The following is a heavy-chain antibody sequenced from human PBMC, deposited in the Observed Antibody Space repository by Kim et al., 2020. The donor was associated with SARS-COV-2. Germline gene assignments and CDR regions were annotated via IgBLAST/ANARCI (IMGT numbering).Heavy chain of an antibody. D-gene: IGHD3-10*01. CDR2: ISYDGSNK. V-gene: IGHV3-30*04. Sequence: GGSLRLSCAASGFTFSSYAMHWVRQAPGKGLEWVAVISYDGSNKYYADSVKGRFTISRDNSKNTLYLQMNSLRAEDTAVYYCARGVLEPYGSGMGPDAFDIWGQGTMVTVSS. CDR1: GFTFSSYA. J-gene: IGHJ3*02. CDR3: ARGVLEPYGSGMGPDAFDI.